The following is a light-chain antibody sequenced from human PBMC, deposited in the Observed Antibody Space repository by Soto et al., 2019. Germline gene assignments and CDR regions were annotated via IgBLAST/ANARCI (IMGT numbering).Light chain of an antibody. CDR2: ANN. Sequence: QSVLTQPPSGSGAPGQRVSLSCTGSSSNIGAGYDVHWYQHLPGTAPKLLIYANNNRPSGVPDRFSGSKSGTSASLAITGLHAEDEADYYCQSYDSSRSPLYVFGTGTKLTVL. CDR1: SSNIGAGYD. CDR3: QSYDSSRSPLYV. J-gene: IGLJ1*01. V-gene: IGLV1-40*01.